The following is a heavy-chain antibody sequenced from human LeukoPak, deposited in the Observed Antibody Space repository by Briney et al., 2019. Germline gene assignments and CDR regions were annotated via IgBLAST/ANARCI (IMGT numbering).Heavy chain of an antibody. CDR3: ARGPDSSGSDAFDI. V-gene: IGHV4-31*03. Sequence: SQTLSLTRTVSGGSISSGGYYWSWIRQHPGKGLEWIGYIYYSGSTYYNPSLKSRVTISVDTSKNQFSLKLSSVTAADTAVYYCARGPDSSGSDAFDIWGQGTMVTVSS. CDR2: IYYSGST. CDR1: GGSISSGGYY. J-gene: IGHJ3*02. D-gene: IGHD3-22*01.